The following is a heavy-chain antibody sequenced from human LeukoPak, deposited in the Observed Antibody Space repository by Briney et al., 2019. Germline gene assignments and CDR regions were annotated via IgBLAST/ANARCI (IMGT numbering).Heavy chain of an antibody. J-gene: IGHJ4*02. CDR1: GGSISSSNYY. CDR3: ATTPALAVAGTLDPKE. CDR2: IFYSGST. Sequence: PSETLSLTCTVSGGSISSSNYYWGWLRQSPGKGLEWIGSIFYSGSTYYNPSLKSRVTISIDTSEHQFSLKLSSVTAADTAVYYCATTPALAVAGTLDPKEWGQGTLVTVSS. D-gene: IGHD6-19*01. V-gene: IGHV4-39*01.